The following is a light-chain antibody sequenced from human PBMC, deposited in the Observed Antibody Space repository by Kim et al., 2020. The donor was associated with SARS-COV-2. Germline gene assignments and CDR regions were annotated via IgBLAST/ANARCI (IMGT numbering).Light chain of an antibody. Sequence: VSPGERAPLSCRASQSVSINLAWYQQKPGQPPRLLIYGASTRATGVPARFSGSGSGTEFTLTISSLQSEDSAVYYCQQFTDWPRTFGQGTKVDIK. V-gene: IGKV3-15*01. CDR3: QQFTDWPRT. J-gene: IGKJ1*01. CDR2: GAS. CDR1: QSVSIN.